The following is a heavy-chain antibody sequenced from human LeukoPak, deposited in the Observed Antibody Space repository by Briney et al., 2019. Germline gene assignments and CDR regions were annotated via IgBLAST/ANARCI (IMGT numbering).Heavy chain of an antibody. CDR1: GYTFTSYY. Sequence: ASVKVSCKASGYTFTSYYMHWVRQAPGQGLEWMGIINPSGGSTSYAQKFQGRVTMTRDTSTSTVYMELSSLRSEDTAVYYCARDEYSSSSSYYYYYYGMDVRGQGTTVTVSS. V-gene: IGHV1-46*01. J-gene: IGHJ6*02. CDR2: INPSGGST. CDR3: ARDEYSSSSSYYYYYYGMDV. D-gene: IGHD6-6*01.